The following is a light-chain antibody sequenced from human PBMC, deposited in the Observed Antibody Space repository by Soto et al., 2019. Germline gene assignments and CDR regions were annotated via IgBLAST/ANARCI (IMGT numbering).Light chain of an antibody. Sequence: ASQTISSYLAWYQQKPGKAPKLLIYAASTLQSGVPSRFSGSGSGTDFTLTICALQPEDLATYSCQQPNSYPVTFGGGTKVDIK. CDR1: QTISSY. CDR2: AAS. CDR3: QQPNSYPVT. J-gene: IGKJ4*01. V-gene: IGKV1-9*01.